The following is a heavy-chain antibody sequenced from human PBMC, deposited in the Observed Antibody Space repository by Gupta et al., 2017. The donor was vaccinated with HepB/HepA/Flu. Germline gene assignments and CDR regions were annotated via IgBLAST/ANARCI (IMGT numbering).Heavy chain of an antibody. V-gene: IGHV1-8*01. Sequence: QVQLVQSGAEVKQPGASVKVSCKASGYTITSYAINWVRQATGQGPEWMGWMNPNSVNTGYAQKFQGRVTRTRNTSISTAYMELSSLRSGDTAVDYCARVRVDLLGVVTQDYYYGMDVWGQGTTVTVSS. CDR1: GYTITSYA. J-gene: IGHJ6*02. D-gene: IGHD2-21*02. CDR2: MNPNSVNT. CDR3: ARVRVDLLGVVTQDYYYGMDV.